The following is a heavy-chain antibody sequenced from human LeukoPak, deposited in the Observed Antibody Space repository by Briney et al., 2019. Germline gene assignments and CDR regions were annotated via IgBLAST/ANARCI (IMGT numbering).Heavy chain of an antibody. CDR1: GGSISTYY. CDR3: ARLGTVVTPDWYFGL. Sequence: SETLSLTCTVSGGSISTYYWSWIRQPPAQGLEWIGYIYYSGSTNYNPSLTSRVTMAVDTSKNQFSLRLSSVTAADTAAYYCARLGTVVTPDWYFGLWGRGTLVTVSS. D-gene: IGHD4-23*01. CDR2: IYYSGST. V-gene: IGHV4-59*08. J-gene: IGHJ2*01.